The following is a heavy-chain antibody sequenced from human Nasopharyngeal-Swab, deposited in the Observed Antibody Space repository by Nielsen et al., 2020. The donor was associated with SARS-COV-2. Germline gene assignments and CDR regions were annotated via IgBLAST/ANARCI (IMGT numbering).Heavy chain of an antibody. CDR1: GGTFSSYS. CDR3: ARGPYYYGSGEYFDY. J-gene: IGHJ4*02. Sequence: SVKVSCKASGGTFSSYSISWVRQAPGQGLEWMGGIIPIFGTANYAQKFQGRVTITADESTSTAYMELSSLRSEDTAVYYCARGPYYYGSGEYFDYWGQGTLVTVSS. D-gene: IGHD3-10*01. CDR2: IIPIFGTA. V-gene: IGHV1-69*13.